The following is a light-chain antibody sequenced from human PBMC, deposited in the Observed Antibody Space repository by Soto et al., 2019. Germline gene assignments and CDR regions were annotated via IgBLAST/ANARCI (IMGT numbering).Light chain of an antibody. CDR1: QSVGAS. J-gene: IGKJ1*01. CDR3: QQYHTASQWT. V-gene: IGKV1-5*03. Sequence: DIQLTQSPSTLSASVGDRVTITCRASQSVGASLAWYQHRPGIAPKFLIYRASNLEGGVPSRFSGVRSGTEFSLIITGLQPDGFASEYCQQYHTASQWTFGQ. CDR2: RAS.